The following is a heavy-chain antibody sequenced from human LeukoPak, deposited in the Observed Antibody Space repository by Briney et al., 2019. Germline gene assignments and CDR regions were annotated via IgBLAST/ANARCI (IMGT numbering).Heavy chain of an antibody. Sequence: GGSPRLSCAVSGFNLNSYAMHWVRQAPGKGLEWVAVIRHDEANSFYADSVQGRFTISRDTSKKLLYLQMNSLRVEDTAVYYCAKEYTPSSPLGELDSWGQGTLVTVSS. CDR3: AKEYTPSSPLGELDS. D-gene: IGHD6-6*01. CDR1: GFNLNSYA. J-gene: IGHJ4*02. V-gene: IGHV3-30*02. CDR2: IRHDEANS.